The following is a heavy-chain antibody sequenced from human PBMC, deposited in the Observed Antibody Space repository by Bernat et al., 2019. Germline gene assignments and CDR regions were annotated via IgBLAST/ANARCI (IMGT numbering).Heavy chain of an antibody. V-gene: IGHV3-23*01. Sequence: EVQLLESGGSLVQPGGSLRLSCAASGFTFDSYGMSWVRQAPGKGPEWVSGISASGGTTYYADSVKGRFTVSRDNSKNTVYLQMNSLRAEDTAVYYRAKVQSRSGTRTYIDYWGQGTLVTVSS. J-gene: IGHJ4*02. CDR1: GFTFDSYG. CDR3: AKVQSRSGTRTYIDY. D-gene: IGHD1-26*01. CDR2: ISASGGTT.